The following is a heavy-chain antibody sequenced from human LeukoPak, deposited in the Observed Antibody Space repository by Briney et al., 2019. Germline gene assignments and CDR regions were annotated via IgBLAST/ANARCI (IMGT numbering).Heavy chain of an antibody. CDR1: GFTFSSYA. CDR3: AKEYYDFWSGYPHDY. Sequence: GGSLRLSCAASGFTFSSYAMSWVRQAPGKGLEWVSGISGSSASTSYADSVKGRFTISRDNSKNTLYLQMNSLRAEDTAVYYCAKEYYDFWSGYPHDYWGQGTLVTVSS. J-gene: IGHJ4*02. CDR2: ISGSSAST. V-gene: IGHV3-23*01. D-gene: IGHD3-3*01.